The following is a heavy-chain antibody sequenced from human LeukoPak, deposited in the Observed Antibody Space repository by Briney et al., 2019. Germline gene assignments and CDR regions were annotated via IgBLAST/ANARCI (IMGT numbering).Heavy chain of an antibody. CDR2: ISYDGSNK. D-gene: IGHD2-2*01. J-gene: IGHJ4*02. V-gene: IGHV3-30-3*01. CDR3: SRHGGGPAATVNY. CDR1: GFTFSSYA. Sequence: PGGSLRLSCAASGFTFSSYAMHWVRQAPGKGLEWVAVISYDGSNKYYADSVKGRFTISRDNSKNTLYLQMNSLRAEDTAVYYCSRHGGGPAATVNYWGQGTLVTVSS.